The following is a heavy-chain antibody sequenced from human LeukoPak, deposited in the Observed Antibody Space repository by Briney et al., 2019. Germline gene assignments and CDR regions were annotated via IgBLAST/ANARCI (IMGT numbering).Heavy chain of an antibody. D-gene: IGHD3-22*01. CDR3: ARDFSTYYDGSSFYGDSCFDY. CDR2: ISYDGSNK. J-gene: IGHJ4*02. CDR1: GFTFSSYA. V-gene: IGHV3-30*04. Sequence: PGGSLRLSCAASGFTFSSYAMHWVRQAPGKGLEWVALISYDGSNKYYADSVKARFIISRDNSKNTVYLQMNSLRAEDTAVYYCARDFSTYYDGSSFYGDSCFDYWGQGILVTVSS.